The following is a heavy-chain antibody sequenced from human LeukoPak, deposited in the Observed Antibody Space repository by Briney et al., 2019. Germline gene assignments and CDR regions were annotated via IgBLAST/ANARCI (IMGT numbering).Heavy chain of an antibody. CDR1: GFTFSSYA. V-gene: IGHV3-23*01. Sequence: GGSLRLSCAASGFTFSSYAMSWVRQAPGKGREWVSAISGSGWSTYYADSVKGRFTISRDNSKNTLYLQMNSVRAEDPAVYYCAKGRGYSYGLYYFDYWGQGPLATVSS. CDR3: AKGRGYSYGLYYFDY. D-gene: IGHD5-18*01. CDR2: ISGSGWST. J-gene: IGHJ4*02.